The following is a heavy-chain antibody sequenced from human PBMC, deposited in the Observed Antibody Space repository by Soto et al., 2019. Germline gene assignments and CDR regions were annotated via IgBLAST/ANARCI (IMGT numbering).Heavy chain of an antibody. CDR1: GGSISSYY. V-gene: IGHV4-59*01. CDR2: MYYSGST. CDR3: ERVRSTDMYYDFWSGYIPAYIDY. Sequence: SETLSLTCTVSGGSISSYYWSWIRQPPGKGLEWIGYMYYSGSTNYNPSLKSRVTISVDTSKNQFSLKLSSVTAADTAVYYCERVRSTDMYYDFWSGYIPAYIDYWGQGTLVTVS. D-gene: IGHD3-3*01. J-gene: IGHJ4*02.